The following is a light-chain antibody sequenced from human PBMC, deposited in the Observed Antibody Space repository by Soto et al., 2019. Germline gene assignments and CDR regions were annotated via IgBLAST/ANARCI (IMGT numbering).Light chain of an antibody. J-gene: IGKJ1*01. CDR3: QQSDSTPPT. V-gene: IGKV4-1*01. CDR1: QRVFANSKNRNH. CDR2: WAT. Sequence: LPLFKNSLAVALGERATINCKSNQRVFANSKNRNHVSWYQQKPGQPPKLLIYWATGIPARFSGSGSGTDFTLTISSLHPEDFATYYCQQSDSTPPTFGQGTKVDMK.